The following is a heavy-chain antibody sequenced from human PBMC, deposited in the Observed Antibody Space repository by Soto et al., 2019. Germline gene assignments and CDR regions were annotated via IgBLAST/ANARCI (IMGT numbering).Heavy chain of an antibody. D-gene: IGHD6-6*01. CDR1: GGSISSYY. CDR2: IYYSGST. V-gene: IGHV4-59*01. CDR3: ARGFRIAARPHFDY. J-gene: IGHJ4*02. Sequence: TSETLSLTCTVSGGSISSYYWSWIREPPGKGLEWIGYIYYSGSTNYNPSLKSRVTISVDTSKNQFSLKLSSVTAADTAVYYCARGFRIAARPHFDYWGQATLVTVSS.